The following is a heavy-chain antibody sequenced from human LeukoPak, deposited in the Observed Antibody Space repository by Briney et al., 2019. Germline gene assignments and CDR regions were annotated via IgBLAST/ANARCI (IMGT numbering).Heavy chain of an antibody. CDR2: ISYDGSNK. V-gene: IGHV3-30*04. D-gene: IGHD6-19*01. CDR3: ARGSGANGGWYLGYYYYYYMDV. CDR1: GFTFSSYA. Sequence: PGGSLRLSCAASGFTFSSYAMHWVRQAPGKGLEWVAVISYDGSNKYYADSVKGRFTISRDNSKNTLYLQMNSLRAEDTAVYYCARGSGANGGWYLGYYYYYYMDVWGKGTTVTVSS. J-gene: IGHJ6*03.